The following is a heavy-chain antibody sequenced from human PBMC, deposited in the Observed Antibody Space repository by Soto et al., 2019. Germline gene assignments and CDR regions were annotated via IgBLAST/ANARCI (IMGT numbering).Heavy chain of an antibody. J-gene: IGHJ5*02. CDR1: GYTFTSYD. CDR3: ARKSEYRSSQWFDP. CDR2: MNPNSGNT. D-gene: IGHD6-6*01. V-gene: IGHV1-8*01. Sequence: ASVKVSCKASGYTFTSYDINWVRQATGQGLEWMGWMNPNSGNTGYAQRFQGRVTMTRNTSISTAYMELSSLRSDDTAVYYCARKSEYRSSQWFDPWGQGTLLTVSS.